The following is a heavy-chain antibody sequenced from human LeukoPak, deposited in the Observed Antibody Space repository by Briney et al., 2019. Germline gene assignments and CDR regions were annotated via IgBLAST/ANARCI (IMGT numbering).Heavy chain of an antibody. CDR3: AREGGYYYDSSGSFFDY. V-gene: IGHV3-74*01. CDR2: INSDGSST. CDR1: GFTFSSYG. Sequence: PGGSLRLSCAASGFTFSSYGMHWVRQAPGKGLVWVSRINSDGSSTSYADSVKGRFTISRDNAKNSLYLQMNSLRAEDTAVYYCAREGGYYYDSSGSFFDYWGQGTLVTVSS. D-gene: IGHD3-22*01. J-gene: IGHJ4*02.